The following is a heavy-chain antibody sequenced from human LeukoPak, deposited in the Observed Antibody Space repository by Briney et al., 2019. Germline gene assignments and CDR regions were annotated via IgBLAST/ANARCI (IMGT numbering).Heavy chain of an antibody. D-gene: IGHD6-13*01. V-gene: IGHV4-4*07. J-gene: IGHJ4*02. CDR1: GGSISSYY. CDR3: ARDHVRQQLPDY. CDR2: IYTSGST. Sequence: NTSETLSLTCTVSGGSISSYYWSWIRRPAGKGLEWIGRIYTSGSTNYNPSLKSRVTMSVDTSKNQFSLKLSSVTAADTAVYYCARDHVRQQLPDYWGQGTLVTVSS.